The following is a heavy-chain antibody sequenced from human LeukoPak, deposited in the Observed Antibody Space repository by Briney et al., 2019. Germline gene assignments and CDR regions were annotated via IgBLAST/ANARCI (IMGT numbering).Heavy chain of an antibody. CDR1: GGSISSSSYY. Sequence: SPSETLSLTCTVSGGSISSSSYYWGWIRQPPGKGLEWIGSIYYGGSTYYNPSLKSRVTISVDTSNKKLSLKLSSVTAADTAVYYCARVAYGSSCFDHWGQGTLVTVSS. V-gene: IGHV4-39*01. CDR3: ARVAYGSSCFDH. J-gene: IGHJ4*02. D-gene: IGHD6-13*01. CDR2: IYYGGST.